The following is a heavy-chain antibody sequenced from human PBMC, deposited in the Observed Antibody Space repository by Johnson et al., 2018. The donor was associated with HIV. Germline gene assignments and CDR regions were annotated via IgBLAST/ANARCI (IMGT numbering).Heavy chain of an antibody. J-gene: IGHJ3*02. V-gene: IGHV3-30*03. D-gene: IGHD1-26*01. Sequence: QVQLVESGGGVVQPGTSLRLSCAASGFTFSRCGMHWVRQAPGKGLEWAAVISNDGSAKYYAYSVKGRFTISRDNAKNSLYLQMNSLRAEDTALYYCASQQWELGSHDAFDIWGQGTMVTVSS. CDR2: ISNDGSAK. CDR3: ASQQWELGSHDAFDI. CDR1: GFTFSRCG.